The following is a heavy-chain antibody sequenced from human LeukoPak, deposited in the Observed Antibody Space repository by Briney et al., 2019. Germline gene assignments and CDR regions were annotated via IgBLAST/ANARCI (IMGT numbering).Heavy chain of an antibody. CDR1: GFTFSNYG. D-gene: IGHD3-22*01. V-gene: IGHV3-33*01. Sequence: GGSLRLSCAASGFTFSNYGMHWVRQAPGKGLEWVAFIWYDGSNKYYADSVKGRFTISRDNSKNTLYLQMNSLRAEDTAVYYCARGDYYDSSGYSQYFQHWGQGTLVTVSS. J-gene: IGHJ1*01. CDR2: IWYDGSNK. CDR3: ARGDYYDSSGYSQYFQH.